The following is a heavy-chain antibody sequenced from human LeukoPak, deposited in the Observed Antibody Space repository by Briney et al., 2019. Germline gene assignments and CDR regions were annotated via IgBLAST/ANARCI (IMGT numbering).Heavy chain of an antibody. V-gene: IGHV1-2*02. CDR2: INPNSGGT. CDR1: GYTFTGYY. Sequence: GASVKVSCKASGYTFTGYYMHWVRQAPGQGLEWMGWINPNSGGTNYAQKFQGRVTMTRDTPISTAYMELSRLRSDDTAVYYCARDILRSLYYYMDVWGKGTTVTVSS. D-gene: IGHD3-3*01. J-gene: IGHJ6*03. CDR3: ARDILRSLYYYMDV.